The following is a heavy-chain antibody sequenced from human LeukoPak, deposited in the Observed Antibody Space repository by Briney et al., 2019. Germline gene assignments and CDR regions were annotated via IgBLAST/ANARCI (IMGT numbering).Heavy chain of an antibody. CDR3: AREDEGRPDY. V-gene: IGHV3-21*01. CDR1: GFTFSSYS. J-gene: IGHJ4*02. Sequence: PGGSLRLSCAASGFTFSSYSMNWVRQAPGKGLEWVSSISSSSSYIYYADSVKGRFTIPRDNAKNSLYLQMNSLRAEDTAVYYCAREDEGRPDYWGQGTLVTVSS. CDR2: ISSSSSYI. D-gene: IGHD3-10*01.